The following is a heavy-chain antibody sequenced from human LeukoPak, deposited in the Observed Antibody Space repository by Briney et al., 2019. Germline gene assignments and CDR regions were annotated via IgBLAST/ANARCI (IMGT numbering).Heavy chain of an antibody. J-gene: IGHJ4*02. CDR1: GFTFDDYA. CDR2: ISWNSGSI. Sequence: GRSLRLSCAASGFTFDDYAMHWVRQAPGKGLEWVSGISWNSGSIDYADSVKGRFTISRDNAKNSLYLQMNSLRAEDTALYYCAKDPHGAGDYWGQGTLVTVSS. CDR3: AKDPHGAGDY. D-gene: IGHD1-26*01. V-gene: IGHV3-9*01.